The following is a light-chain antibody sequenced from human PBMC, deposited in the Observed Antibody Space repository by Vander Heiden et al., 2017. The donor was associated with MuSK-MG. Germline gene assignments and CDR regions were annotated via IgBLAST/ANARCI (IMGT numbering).Light chain of an antibody. Sequence: EIQMTLSPSTLSASVGERVTITCRASQTISTWLAWYQQKPGKAPRLLISDASILESGVPERFRGSGSGTVFTLTISSLQPNDFAAYYCHQDGNSWWTFGRGTKVEIK. CDR3: HQDGNSWWT. CDR1: QTISTW. J-gene: IGKJ1*01. V-gene: IGKV1-5*01. CDR2: DAS.